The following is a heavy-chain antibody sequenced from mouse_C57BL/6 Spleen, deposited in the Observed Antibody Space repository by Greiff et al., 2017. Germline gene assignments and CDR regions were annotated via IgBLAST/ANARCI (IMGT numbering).Heavy chain of an antibody. D-gene: IGHD1-1*02. V-gene: IGHV1-39*01. J-gene: IGHJ2*01. Sequence: VQLQQSGPALVKPGASVKISCKASGYSFTDYNMNWVKQSPGKSLEWIGVINPNYGTTSYNQKFKGKATLTVDQSSSTAYMQLSSLTSEDAAVYYGARGVADLYYFDDWGKGTTLTVSS. CDR2: INPNYGTT. CDR1: GYSFTDYN. CDR3: ARGVADLYYFDD.